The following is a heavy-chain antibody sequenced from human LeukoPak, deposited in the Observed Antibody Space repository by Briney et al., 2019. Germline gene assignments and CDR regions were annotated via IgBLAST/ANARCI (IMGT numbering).Heavy chain of an antibody. D-gene: IGHD3-16*01. CDR1: GGSIGSSSYY. J-gene: IGHJ3*02. V-gene: IGHV4-39*07. Sequence: PSETLSLTCTVSGGSIGSSSYYWGWIRQPPGKGLEWIGSIYYSGRTYYTPSLKSRVTISVDTSKNQFSLKLSSVTAADTAVYYCARGGDDYVWGSYWGIAFDIWGQGTMVTVSS. CDR3: ARGGDDYVWGSYWGIAFDI. CDR2: IYYSGRT.